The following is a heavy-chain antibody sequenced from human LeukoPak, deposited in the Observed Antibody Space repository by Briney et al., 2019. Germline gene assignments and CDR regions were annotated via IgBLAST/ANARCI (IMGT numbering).Heavy chain of an antibody. D-gene: IGHD6-19*01. J-gene: IGHJ1*01. CDR3: ARHSSPGIAVAG. CDR2: IYHSGST. Sequence: SETLSLTCTVSGYSISSGYYWGWIRQPPGKGLEWIGSIYHSGSTYYNPSLKSRVTISVDTSKNQLSLKLSSVTAADTAVYYCARHSSPGIAVAGWGQGTLVTVSS. CDR1: GYSISSGYY. V-gene: IGHV4-38-2*02.